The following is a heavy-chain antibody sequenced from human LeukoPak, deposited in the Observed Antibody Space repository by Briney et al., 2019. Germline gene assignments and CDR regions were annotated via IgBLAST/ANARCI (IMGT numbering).Heavy chain of an antibody. Sequence: GGSLRLSCAASGFTFSNYAMSWVRQAPGKGLEWVAGVSYDGNDKYYVDSVKGRFTISRDNSKNTLYVQMNSLRVEDTAVYFCAKDFHCGGDCYSPYYGMDVWGQGTTVTVSS. J-gene: IGHJ6*02. CDR1: GFTFSNYA. CDR2: VSYDGNDK. V-gene: IGHV3-30*18. D-gene: IGHD2-21*02. CDR3: AKDFHCGGDCYSPYYGMDV.